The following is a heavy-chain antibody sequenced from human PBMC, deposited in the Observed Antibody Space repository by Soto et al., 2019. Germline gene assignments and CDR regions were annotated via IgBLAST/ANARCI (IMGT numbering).Heavy chain of an antibody. V-gene: IGHV4-59*08. J-gene: IGHJ4*02. CDR3: ATYDVDTAMDH. D-gene: IGHD5-18*01. Sequence: SETLSLTCTVSSGSISLYYWTWIRQPPGKGLEWIGYIYYSGSTNYNPSLKSRVTISIDTSKNQFSLKLTSVTAADTAVYYCATYDVDTAMDHWGQGTLVTVSS. CDR1: SGSISLYY. CDR2: IYYSGST.